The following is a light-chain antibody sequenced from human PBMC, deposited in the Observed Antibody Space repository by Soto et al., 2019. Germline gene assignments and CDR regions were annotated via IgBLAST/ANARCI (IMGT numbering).Light chain of an antibody. Sequence: EIVMTQSPATLSVSPGEGATLSCRASQSVRTNLAWFQQKPGQTPRLLIYGASTRATGIPGRFSGGGSETEFTLTISSLQSEDCAVYYCQQYDNWPPWTFGQGTKVEIK. V-gene: IGKV3-15*01. CDR2: GAS. CDR1: QSVRTN. CDR3: QQYDNWPPWT. J-gene: IGKJ1*01.